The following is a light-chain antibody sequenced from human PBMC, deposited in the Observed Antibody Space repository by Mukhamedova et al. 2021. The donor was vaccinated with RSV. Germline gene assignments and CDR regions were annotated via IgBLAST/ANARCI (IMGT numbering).Light chain of an antibody. J-gene: IGLJ3*02. Sequence: GTSSDIGGFPYVSWYQQHPGKAPQLIISEVSNRPSGISLRFSGSKSGNTASLTISGLQSEDEAYYYCSSYSPSVTLLFGGGTKLTVL. CDR3: SSYSPSVTLL. V-gene: IGLV2-14*01. CDR2: EVS. CDR1: SSDIGGFPY.